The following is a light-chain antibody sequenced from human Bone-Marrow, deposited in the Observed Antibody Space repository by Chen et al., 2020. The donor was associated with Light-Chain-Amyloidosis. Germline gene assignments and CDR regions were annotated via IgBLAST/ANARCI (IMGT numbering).Light chain of an antibody. CDR1: VSLLYRSNNKNY. Sequence: DIVMTQSPDSLAVSLGERATIHCKSSVSLLYRSNNKNYLGWYQQKPGQSPKLLMYWASTRQSGVPDRFSGSGSGTDFTLSISSLQAEDVAVYYCQQYYSTPYTFGQGTKLEI. J-gene: IGKJ2*01. V-gene: IGKV4-1*01. CDR3: QQYYSTPYT. CDR2: WAS.